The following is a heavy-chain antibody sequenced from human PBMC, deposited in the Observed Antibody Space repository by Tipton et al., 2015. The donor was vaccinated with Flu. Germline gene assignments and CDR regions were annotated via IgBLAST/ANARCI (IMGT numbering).Heavy chain of an antibody. CDR2: IYWDDEK. CDR3: AHSNIATADGSAFDI. CDR1: GFSLITSRVG. V-gene: IGHV2-5*02. D-gene: IGHD6-13*01. J-gene: IGHJ3*02. Sequence: LVKPTQTLTLTCTFSGFSLITSRVGVGWIRQPPGKALEWLALIYWDDEKRYSPSLRSRLTITKDSSKNQVVLTMTNLDPVDTATYFCAHSNIATADGSAFDIWGQGTMVTVSS.